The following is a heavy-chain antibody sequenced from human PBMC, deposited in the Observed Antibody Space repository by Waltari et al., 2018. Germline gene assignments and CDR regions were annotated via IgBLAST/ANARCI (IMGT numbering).Heavy chain of an antibody. J-gene: IGHJ4*02. CDR1: GFTFSSYA. CDR2: ISGSGGST. Sequence: EVQLLESGGGLVQPGGSLRLSCAASGFTFSSYAMSWVRQAPGKGVGWVSAISGSGGSTYYADSVKGRFTISRDNSKNTLYLQMNSLRAEDTAVYYCVGKFDGTYFDYWGQGTLVTVSS. CDR3: VGKFDGTYFDY. D-gene: IGHD1-1*01. V-gene: IGHV3-23*01.